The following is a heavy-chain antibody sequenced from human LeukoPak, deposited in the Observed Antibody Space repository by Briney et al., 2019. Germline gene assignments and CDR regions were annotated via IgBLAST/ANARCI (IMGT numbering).Heavy chain of an antibody. CDR1: GFNLRNHA. J-gene: IGHJ6*02. Sequence: GGSLRLSCAASGFNLRNHAMSWVRQAPGKGLEWVSGISGTDSDTHYADSVKGRFTTSRDNSKNTLYLQMNSLRAEDTAVYYCAKDIYGGIAAAGTGYYYGMDVWGQGTTVTVSS. D-gene: IGHD6-13*01. CDR2: ISGTDSDT. V-gene: IGHV3-23*01. CDR3: AKDIYGGIAAAGTGYYYGMDV.